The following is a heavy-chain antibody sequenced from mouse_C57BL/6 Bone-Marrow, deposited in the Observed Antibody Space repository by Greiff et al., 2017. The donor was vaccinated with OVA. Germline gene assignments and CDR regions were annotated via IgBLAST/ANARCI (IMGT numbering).Heavy chain of an antibody. CDR3: TRGYYFDY. Sequence: VQLQQSGAELARPGASVKMSCKASGYTFTSYTIHWVKQRPGQGLEWIGYIDPTNDDTNYNQKFKGKATLTADKSSSTAYMQLSSLTSDDSAVYYCTRGYYFDYWGQGTTLTVSS. CDR1: GYTFTSYT. V-gene: IGHV1-4*01. J-gene: IGHJ2*01. CDR2: IDPTNDDT.